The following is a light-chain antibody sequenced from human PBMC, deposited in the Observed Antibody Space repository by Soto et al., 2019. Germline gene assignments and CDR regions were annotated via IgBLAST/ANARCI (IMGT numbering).Light chain of an antibody. CDR3: QQTFSTQIS. CDR1: QNIGDY. CDR2: SSS. Sequence: DIQMTQSPPSLSASAGDIVTITCRASQNIGDYLSWYQQRPGKAPKLLIYSSSILHSAPSSRFSGGGSATDFTTTIRDLQPEDFDNYYCQQTFSTQISFGGGTTVEIK. V-gene: IGKV1-39*01. J-gene: IGKJ4*02.